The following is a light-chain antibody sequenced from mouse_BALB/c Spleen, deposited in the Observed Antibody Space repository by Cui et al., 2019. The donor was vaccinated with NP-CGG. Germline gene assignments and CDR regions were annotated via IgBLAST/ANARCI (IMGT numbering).Light chain of an antibody. J-gene: IGLJ1*01. CDR2: GTN. Sequence: HAVVTQESALTTSPGVTVTLTCRSRTGAVTTSNYANWVQEKPDHLFTGLIGGTNNRAPGVPARFSGSLIGDKAALTITGAQTEDEAIYFCSLWYSNHWVFGGGTKLTVL. V-gene: IGLV1*01. CDR1: TGAVTTSNY. CDR3: SLWYSNHWV.